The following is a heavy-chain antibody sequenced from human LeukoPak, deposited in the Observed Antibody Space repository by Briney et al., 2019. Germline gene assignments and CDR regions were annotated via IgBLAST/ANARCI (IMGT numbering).Heavy chain of an antibody. CDR1: GYTFTSYG. V-gene: IGHV1-18*01. CDR3: ARGATYYYDSSGYYYPRGYLDY. Sequence: ASVKVSCKASGYTFTSYGISWVRQAPGQGLEWMGWISAYNGNTNYAQKLQGRVTMTTDTSTSTAYMELRSLRSDDTAVYYCARGATYYYDSSGYYYPRGYLDYWGQGTLVTVSS. CDR2: ISAYNGNT. D-gene: IGHD3-22*01. J-gene: IGHJ4*02.